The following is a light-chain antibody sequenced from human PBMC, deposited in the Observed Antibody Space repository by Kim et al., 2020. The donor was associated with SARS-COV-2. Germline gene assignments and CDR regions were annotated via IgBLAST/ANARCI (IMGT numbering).Light chain of an antibody. CDR2: YFSDSDK. Sequence: LTCTLPGDINVGRHNVYLVQQKPGSPPRYLLYYFSDSDKGQGSGVPSRFSGSKDASANTGILLISGLQSEDEADYYCMIWPRNAVLFGGGTQLTVL. CDR3: MIWPRNAVL. CDR1: GDINVGRHN. V-gene: IGLV5-37*01. J-gene: IGLJ2*01.